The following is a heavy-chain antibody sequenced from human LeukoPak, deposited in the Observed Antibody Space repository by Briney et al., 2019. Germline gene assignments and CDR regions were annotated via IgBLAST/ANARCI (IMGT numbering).Heavy chain of an antibody. V-gene: IGHV3-74*01. CDR1: GFTFNTYR. J-gene: IGHJ4*02. D-gene: IGHD3-9*01. Sequence: GGSLRVSCAASGFTFNTYRRHWVRQALGKGLWWVSRIDSDGSSTSYAHSVNGRFTISRDNAKNTLYLQMTSLRAVDTAVYCGTRDYDILWGQGTLVTVSS. CDR2: IDSDGSST. CDR3: TRDYDIL.